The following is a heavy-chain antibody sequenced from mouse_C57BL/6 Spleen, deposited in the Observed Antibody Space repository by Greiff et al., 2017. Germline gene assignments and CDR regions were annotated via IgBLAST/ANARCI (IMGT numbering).Heavy chain of an antibody. CDR2: INPGSGGT. CDR3: ARSRLFYAMDY. V-gene: IGHV1-54*01. D-gene: IGHD3-2*02. CDR1: GYAFTNYL. Sequence: QVQLQQSGAELVRPGTSVKVSCKASGYAFTNYLIEWVKQRPGQGLEWIGVINPGSGGTNYNEQFKGKATLTADKSSSTAYMQLSSLTSEDSAVXFCARSRLFYAMDYWGQGTSVTVSS. J-gene: IGHJ4*01.